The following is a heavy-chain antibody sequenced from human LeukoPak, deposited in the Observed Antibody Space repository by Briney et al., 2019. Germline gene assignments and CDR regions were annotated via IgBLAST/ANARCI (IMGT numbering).Heavy chain of an antibody. CDR3: ANRWELAPPAAASGYYYGMDV. D-gene: IGHD4-23*01. CDR1: GGTFSSYA. J-gene: IGHJ6*02. CDR2: IIPIFGTA. V-gene: IGHV1-69*13. Sequence: ASVKVSCKASGGTFSSYAISWVRQAPGQGLEWMGGIIPIFGTANYAQKFQGRVTITADESTSTAYMELSSLRSEDTAVYYWANRWELAPPAAASGYYYGMDVWGQGTTVTVSS.